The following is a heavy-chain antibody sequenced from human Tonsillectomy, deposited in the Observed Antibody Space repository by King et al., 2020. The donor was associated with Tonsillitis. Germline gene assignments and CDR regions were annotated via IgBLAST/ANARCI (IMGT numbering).Heavy chain of an antibody. CDR1: GFTFSSYD. CDR2: IWFDGRNK. V-gene: IGHV3-33*06. CDR3: AKDLYDSSGYNAFDI. Sequence: VQLVESGGGVVQPGRSLRLSCAASGFTFSSYDMHWVRQAPGKGLEWVAAIWFDGRNKYYADSVKGRFAISRDNSKNTLYLQMNSLRAEDTAVYYCAKDLYDSSGYNAFDIWGQGTMVTVSS. D-gene: IGHD3-22*01. J-gene: IGHJ3*02.